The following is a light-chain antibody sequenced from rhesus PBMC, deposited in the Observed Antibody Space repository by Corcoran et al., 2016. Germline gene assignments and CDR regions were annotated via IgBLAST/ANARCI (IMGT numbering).Light chain of an antibody. Sequence: DIQMSQSPSSLSASVGDKVTITCRASQGISNALAWYQQKPGKAPKLLIYAASSLESGVPSRFSGRRSGTDFTLTISGLQPEGFATCYCQQGYRTPFTFGPGTKLDIK. CDR3: QQGYRTPFT. CDR1: QGISNA. J-gene: IGKJ3*01. CDR2: AAS. V-gene: IGKV1-33*02.